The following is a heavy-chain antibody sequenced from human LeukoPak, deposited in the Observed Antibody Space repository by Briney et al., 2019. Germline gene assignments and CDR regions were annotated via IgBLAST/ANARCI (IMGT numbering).Heavy chain of an antibody. D-gene: IGHD3-10*02. Sequence: GGSLRLSCAASRFTFSSYTMSWVRQAPGKGLEWVSYISSSGSTIYYADSVKGRFTISRDNAKNSLYLQMNSLRAEDTAVYYCAELGITMIGGVWGKGTTVTISS. J-gene: IGHJ6*04. CDR2: ISSSGSTI. V-gene: IGHV3-48*04. CDR3: AELGITMIGGV. CDR1: RFTFSSYT.